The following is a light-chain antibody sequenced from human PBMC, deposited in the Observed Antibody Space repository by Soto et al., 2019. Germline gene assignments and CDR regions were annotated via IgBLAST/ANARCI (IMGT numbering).Light chain of an antibody. Sequence: EILMTQSPASLSVSPGERATLSCKASQSVGNTLAWYQQKPDQAPRLLIHASSTRATGVPARFSGSGSGTEFTLTISSLKSEDFAVYYCQQYKNWHAITFGQGTRLEIK. CDR3: QQYKNWHAIT. CDR1: QSVGNT. CDR2: ASS. J-gene: IGKJ5*01. V-gene: IGKV3-15*01.